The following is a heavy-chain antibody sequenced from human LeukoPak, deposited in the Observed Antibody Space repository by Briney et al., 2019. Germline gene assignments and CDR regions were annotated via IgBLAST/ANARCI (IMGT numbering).Heavy chain of an antibody. Sequence: SETLSLTCTVSGGSISSSSYYWGWIRQPPGKGLEWIGSIYYSGSTYYNPSLKSRVTISVDTSKNQFSLKLSSVTAADTAVYYCARERVGFPGPNWFDPWGQGTLVTVSS. J-gene: IGHJ5*02. CDR2: IYYSGST. CDR1: GGSISSSSYY. V-gene: IGHV4-39*07. CDR3: ARERVGFPGPNWFDP. D-gene: IGHD3-10*01.